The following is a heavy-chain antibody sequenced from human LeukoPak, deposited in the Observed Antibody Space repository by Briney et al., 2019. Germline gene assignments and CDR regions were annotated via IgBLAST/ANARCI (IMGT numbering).Heavy chain of an antibody. CDR1: GYNFTNYW. CDR2: IYPGDSDT. V-gene: IGHV5-51*01. Sequence: GESLKISCKGSGYNFTNYWIAWVRQMPGKGLEWMGIIYPGDSDTRYSPSFQGQVTISADKSISTAYLQWSSLKASDTAMYYCARHEAAAGPGAFDIWGQGTMVTVSS. CDR3: ARHEAAAGPGAFDI. J-gene: IGHJ3*02. D-gene: IGHD6-13*01.